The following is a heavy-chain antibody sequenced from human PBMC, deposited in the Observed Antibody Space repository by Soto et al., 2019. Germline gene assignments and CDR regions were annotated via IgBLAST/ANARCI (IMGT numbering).Heavy chain of an antibody. CDR3: ARDPNYYDSSGYSY. Sequence: GGSLRLSCAASGFTFSSYAMHWVRQAPGKGLEWVAVISYDGSNKYYADSVKGRFTISRDNSKNTLYLQMNSLRAEDTAVYYCARDPNYYDSSGYSYWGQRTLVTVSS. J-gene: IGHJ4*02. D-gene: IGHD3-22*01. CDR1: GFTFSSYA. V-gene: IGHV3-30-3*01. CDR2: ISYDGSNK.